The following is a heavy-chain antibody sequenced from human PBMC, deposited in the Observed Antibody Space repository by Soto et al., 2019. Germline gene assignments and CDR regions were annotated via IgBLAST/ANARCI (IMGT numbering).Heavy chain of an antibody. D-gene: IGHD3-10*01. Sequence: GGSLRLSCAASGFTFSSYAMSWVRQAPGKGLEWVSAISGSGGSTYYADSVKGRFTISRDNSKNTLYLQMNSLRAEDTAVYYCAKLHGSGSLLLSQFGMDVWGQGTTVTVSS. CDR3: AKLHGSGSLLLSQFGMDV. CDR2: ISGSGGST. J-gene: IGHJ6*02. CDR1: GFTFSSYA. V-gene: IGHV3-23*01.